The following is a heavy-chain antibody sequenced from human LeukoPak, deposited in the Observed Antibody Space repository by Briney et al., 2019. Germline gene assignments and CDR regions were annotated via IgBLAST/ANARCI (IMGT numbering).Heavy chain of an antibody. CDR3: ARDRKDFWSGYYTGTSWGFDY. CDR2: IKQDGSEK. V-gene: IGHV3-7*01. Sequence: PGGSLRLSCAASGFTFSSYWMSWVRQAPGKGLEWVANIKQDGSEKYYVDSVKGRFTISRDNAKNSLYLQMNSLRAEDTAVYYCARDRKDFWSGYYTGTSWGFDYWGQRTLVTVSS. CDR1: GFTFSSYW. J-gene: IGHJ4*02. D-gene: IGHD3-3*01.